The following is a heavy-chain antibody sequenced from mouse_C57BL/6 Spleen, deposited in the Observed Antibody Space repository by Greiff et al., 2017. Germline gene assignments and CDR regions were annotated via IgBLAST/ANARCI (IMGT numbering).Heavy chain of an antibody. Sequence: FQLQQPGTELVKPGASVKLSCKASGYTFTSYWMHWVKQRPGQGLEWIGNINPSNGGTNYNETFKSKATLTVDKSSSTAYMQLSSLTSEDSAVYYCARSGTGTGAMDYWGQGTSVTVSS. CDR2: INPSNGGT. CDR1: GYTFTSYW. V-gene: IGHV1-53*01. D-gene: IGHD4-1*01. J-gene: IGHJ4*01. CDR3: ARSGTGTGAMDY.